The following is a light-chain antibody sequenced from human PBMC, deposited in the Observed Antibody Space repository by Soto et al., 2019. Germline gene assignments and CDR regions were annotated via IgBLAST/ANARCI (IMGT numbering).Light chain of an antibody. J-gene: IGLJ3*02. V-gene: IGLV2-14*01. CDR3: SSYSSSYTGV. Sequence: QSVLTQPASVSGSPGQSITISCTGTSSDIGSQNFVSWHQQRPGKSPKFIIYGVTNRPSGVSNRFSGSKSGNTASLTISGLQADDEADYYCSSYSSSYTGVFGGGTKLTVL. CDR1: SSDIGSQNF. CDR2: GVT.